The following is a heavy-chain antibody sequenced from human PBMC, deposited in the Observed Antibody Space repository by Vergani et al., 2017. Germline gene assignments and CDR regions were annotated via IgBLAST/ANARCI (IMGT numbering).Heavy chain of an antibody. CDR1: GFTFSSYA. V-gene: IGHV3-23*01. Sequence: EVQLLESGGGLVQPGGSLRLSCAASGFTFSSYAMSWVRQAPGKGLEWVSAISGSGGSTYYADSVKGRFTISRDNSKNTLYLQMSSLRSEDTAVYYCARAGDMLRPGRWGQGTLVTVSS. J-gene: IGHJ4*02. D-gene: IGHD3-16*01. CDR2: ISGSGGST. CDR3: ARAGDMLRPGR.